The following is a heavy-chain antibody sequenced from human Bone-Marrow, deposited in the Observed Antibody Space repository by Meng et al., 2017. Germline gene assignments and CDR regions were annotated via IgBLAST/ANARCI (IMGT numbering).Heavy chain of an antibody. J-gene: IGHJ4*02. V-gene: IGHV1-2*06. D-gene: IGHD5-18*01. CDR3: VRDVRQPLDF. Sequence: QEQLVQGGAEVKKPGASMTVSCKASGYDVTAYFLHWVRLAPGQGLQWVGQIDPYSGDTVYAQKFRGRVTMTRDTSVNSAYLEVNRLTSDDTAVYYCVRDVRQPLDFWGQGTLVTVSS. CDR1: GYDVTAYF. CDR2: IDPYSGDT.